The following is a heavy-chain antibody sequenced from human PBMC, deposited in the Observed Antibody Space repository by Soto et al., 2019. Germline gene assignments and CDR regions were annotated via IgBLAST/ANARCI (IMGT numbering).Heavy chain of an antibody. CDR1: GFTFSSYA. V-gene: IGHV3-23*01. Sequence: GGSLRLSCAASGFTFSSYAMSWVRQAPGKGLEWVSAISGSGGSTYYADSVKGRFTISRDNSKNTLYLQMNSLRAEDTAVYYCAKDVLLWFGEFESFDYWGQGTLVTVSS. D-gene: IGHD3-10*01. J-gene: IGHJ4*02. CDR2: ISGSGGST. CDR3: AKDVLLWFGEFESFDY.